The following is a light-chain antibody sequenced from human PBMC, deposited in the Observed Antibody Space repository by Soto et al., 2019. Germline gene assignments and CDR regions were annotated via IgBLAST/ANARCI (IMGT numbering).Light chain of an antibody. CDR3: QLYGSSPLYS. V-gene: IGKV3-20*01. J-gene: IGKJ2*01. CDR1: QTVSSTY. Sequence: EIVLTQSPGTLSLSPGERATLSCRTSQTVSSTYLAWYQQKRGQAPRLLIYGTSNRATGIPDRFSGSGSGTDFTLTICRLVPEDFAVYHCQLYGSSPLYSFAQGTELEIK. CDR2: GTS.